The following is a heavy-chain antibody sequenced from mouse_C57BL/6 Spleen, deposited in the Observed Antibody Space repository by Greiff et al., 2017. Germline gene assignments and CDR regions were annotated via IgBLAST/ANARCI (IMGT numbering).Heavy chain of an antibody. V-gene: IGHV3-6*01. CDR2: ISYDGSN. D-gene: IGHD1-2*01. CDR1: GYSITSGYY. J-gene: IGHJ1*03. CDR3: ARVDHYGIGYFDV. Sequence: EVQLQESGPGLVKPSQSLSLTCSVTGYSITSGYYWNWIRQFPGNKLEWMGYISYDGSNNYNPSLKNRISITRDTSKNQFFLKLNSVTTEDTATYYGARVDHYGIGYFDVWGTGTTVTVSS.